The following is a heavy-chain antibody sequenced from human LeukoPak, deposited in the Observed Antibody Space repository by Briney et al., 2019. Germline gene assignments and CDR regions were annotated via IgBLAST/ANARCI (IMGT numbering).Heavy chain of an antibody. CDR1: GYTFTNYG. CDR3: ARNYYGSRSSDAFDV. CDR2: ISASNGNT. D-gene: IGHD3-10*01. Sequence: ASVKVSCKACGYTFTNYGITWMRQTPGQGLEWMGWISASNGNTNYAQRFQGGITMTTDTSTSTVYMELRSLTSDDTAVYYCARNYYGSRSSDAFDVWGQGASVVVSS. V-gene: IGHV1-18*01. J-gene: IGHJ3*01.